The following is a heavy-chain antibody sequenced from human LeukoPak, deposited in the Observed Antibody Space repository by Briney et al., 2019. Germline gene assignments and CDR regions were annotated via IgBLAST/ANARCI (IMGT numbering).Heavy chain of an antibody. Sequence: GGSLRHSCAASGFTFYNYAMHWVRQAPGKGLEWVAVIWWDSSKKYYADSVKGRLTISRDNSKNTLYLQMNSLRAEDTAVYYCARDLRIAAAGIFDSWGQGTQVTVAS. CDR1: GFTFYNYA. D-gene: IGHD6-13*01. CDR3: ARDLRIAAAGIFDS. CDR2: IWWDSSKK. V-gene: IGHV3-33*01. J-gene: IGHJ4*02.